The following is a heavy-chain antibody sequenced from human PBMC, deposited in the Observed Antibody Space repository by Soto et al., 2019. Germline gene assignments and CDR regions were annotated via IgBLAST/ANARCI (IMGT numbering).Heavy chain of an antibody. D-gene: IGHD3-9*01. CDR1: GGSFSGYY. V-gene: IGHV4-34*01. CDR3: VRVGVLRYFDWLLPDYYYCGMDV. J-gene: IGHJ6*02. Sequence: SETLSLTCAVYGGSFSGYYWCWIRQPPGKGLEWKGESNHSGSTNYNPSPKSRVTVSIDTATNKFYLKLSPATAAATAAYYCVRVGVLRYFDWLLPDYYYCGMDVWGQGTLVTVSS. CDR2: SNHSGST.